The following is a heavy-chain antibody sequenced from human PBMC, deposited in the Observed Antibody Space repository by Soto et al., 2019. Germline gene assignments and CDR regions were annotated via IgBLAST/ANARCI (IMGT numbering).Heavy chain of an antibody. V-gene: IGHV4-34*01. Sequence: PAETLSLTCAVSGGSFIGYFWIWIRHSPDKGLEWIVEINDSGSTYYNPSFKSRLTISVDTSKSQISLTLTSVTAADSAVYYCQGGDFWGQGTRVTVSS. CDR3: QGGDF. CDR2: INDSGST. J-gene: IGHJ4*02. CDR1: GGSFIGYF. D-gene: IGHD3-16*01.